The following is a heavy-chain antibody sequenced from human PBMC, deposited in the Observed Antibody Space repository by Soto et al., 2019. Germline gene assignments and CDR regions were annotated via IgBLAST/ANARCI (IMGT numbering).Heavy chain of an antibody. D-gene: IGHD3-22*01. CDR1: GYTFTVSY. Sequence: GASVKVSCTSSGYTFTVSYMHWVRQAPGQGLEWMGWINPNSGGTNYAQKFQGWVTMTRDTSISTAYMELSRLRSDDTAVYYCARYDSSGYYFDYWGQGTLVTVSS. J-gene: IGHJ4*02. CDR3: ARYDSSGYYFDY. CDR2: INPNSGGT. V-gene: IGHV1-2*04.